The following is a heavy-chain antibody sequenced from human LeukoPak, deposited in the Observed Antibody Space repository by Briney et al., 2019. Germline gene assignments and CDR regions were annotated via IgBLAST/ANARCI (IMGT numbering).Heavy chain of an antibody. CDR2: INPNSGGT. D-gene: IGHD3-10*01. V-gene: IGHV1-2*02. CDR1: GYTFTGYY. CDR3: ARDGEAGLAAFDI. Sequence: SVKVSCKASGYTFTGYYMHWVRQAPGQGLEWMGWINPNSGGTNYAQKFQGRVTMTRDTSISTAYMELSRLRSDDTAVYYCARDGEAGLAAFDIWGQGTMVTVSS. J-gene: IGHJ3*02.